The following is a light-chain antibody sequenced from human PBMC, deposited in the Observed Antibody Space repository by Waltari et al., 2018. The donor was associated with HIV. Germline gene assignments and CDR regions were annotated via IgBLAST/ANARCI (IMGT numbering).Light chain of an antibody. Sequence: EIVMTQSPPTLSVSPGQRVTLSCRASQSLSAKVAWYQQRPGPAPRLLIYEAATRPTGIPARFSGSGSGTEFTLTISSLQSEYFATYFCQQYDDGPRGITFGQGTMLEIK. V-gene: IGKV3-15*01. CDR1: QSLSAK. CDR2: EAA. CDR3: QQYDDGPRGIT. J-gene: IGKJ2*01.